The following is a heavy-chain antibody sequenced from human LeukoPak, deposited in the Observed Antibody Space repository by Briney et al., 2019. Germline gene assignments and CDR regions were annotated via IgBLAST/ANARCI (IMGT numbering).Heavy chain of an antibody. V-gene: IGHV1-8*02. Sequence: ASVKVSCKASGYTFTSYGINWVRQATGQGLEWMGWMNPNSGNTGYAQKFQGRVTMTRDTSISTAYMELSRLRSDDTAVYYCARVGSENWFDPWGQGTLVTVSS. J-gene: IGHJ5*02. CDR1: GYTFTSYG. CDR3: ARVGSENWFDP. CDR2: MNPNSGNT. D-gene: IGHD2-15*01.